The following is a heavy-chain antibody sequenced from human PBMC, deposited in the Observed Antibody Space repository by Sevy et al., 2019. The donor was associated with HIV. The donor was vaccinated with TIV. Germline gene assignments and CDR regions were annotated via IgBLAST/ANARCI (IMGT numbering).Heavy chain of an antibody. D-gene: IGHD3-22*01. V-gene: IGHV3-11*06. CDR2: ISSLSTYT. Sequence: GGSLRLSCAASGFTFSDYHMNWIRQAPGKGLEWVSYISSLSTYTNYADSVRGRFTISRDNAKNSLYLQMNSLRAEDTGVYYCARRVAAHDSFDIWGHGTMVTVSS. CDR3: ARRVAAHDSFDI. J-gene: IGHJ3*02. CDR1: GFTFSDYH.